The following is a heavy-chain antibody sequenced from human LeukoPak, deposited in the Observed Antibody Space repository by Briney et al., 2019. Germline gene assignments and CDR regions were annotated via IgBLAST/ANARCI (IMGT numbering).Heavy chain of an antibody. V-gene: IGHV4-38-2*02. D-gene: IGHD5-18*01. CDR2: IYHSGST. J-gene: IGHJ3*02. CDR3: ARLNVDTAMVLGAFDI. CDR1: GYSISSGYY. Sequence: SETLSLTCTVSGYSISSGYYWGWIRQPPGKGLEWIGSIYHSGSTYYNPSLKSRVTISVDTSKNQFSLKLSSVTAADTAVYYCARLNVDTAMVLGAFDIWGQGTMVTVSS.